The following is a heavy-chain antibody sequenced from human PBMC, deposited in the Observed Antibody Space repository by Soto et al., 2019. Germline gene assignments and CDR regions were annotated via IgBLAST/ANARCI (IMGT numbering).Heavy chain of an antibody. Sequence: QVQLQESGPGLVKPSQTLSLTCTVSGGSISGGDYYWSWIRQPPGKGLEWIGYIYYSGSTYYNPSLKRRVTRSVDTSKNQCSLKLSSVTAADTAVYYGARVDDYVWGSYRGGLDYWGQGTLVTVSS. D-gene: IGHD3-16*02. CDR3: ARVDDYVWGSYRGGLDY. CDR1: GGSISGGDYY. J-gene: IGHJ4*02. V-gene: IGHV4-30-4*01. CDR2: IYYSGST.